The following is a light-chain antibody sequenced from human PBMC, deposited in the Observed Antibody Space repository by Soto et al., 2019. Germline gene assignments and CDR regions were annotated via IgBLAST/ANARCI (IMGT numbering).Light chain of an antibody. Sequence: IQMTQSPSSLSASVGDRVTITCQASQDISKNLNWYQQKPGKAPKFLIYDASSLQTGVPSRFSGSGFATHITFTISILQPEDIATYYCQQYDNLLPITFGQGTRLEIK. CDR2: DAS. CDR1: QDISKN. V-gene: IGKV1-33*01. CDR3: QQYDNLLPIT. J-gene: IGKJ5*01.